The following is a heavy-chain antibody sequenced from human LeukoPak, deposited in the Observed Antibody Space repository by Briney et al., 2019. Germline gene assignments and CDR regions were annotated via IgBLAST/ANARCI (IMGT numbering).Heavy chain of an antibody. CDR1: GFTFNDYY. V-gene: IGHV3-11*01. CDR3: ATDGAGFDT. J-gene: IGHJ5*02. Sequence: GGSLRLSCAASGFTFNDYYMSWIRQAPGKGLEWLSYINIGGTNTHYADSVKGRFTTSRDDAKKSLYLEMNNLRAEDTAVYYCATDGAGFDTWGQGVLVTVSS. CDR2: INIGGTNT.